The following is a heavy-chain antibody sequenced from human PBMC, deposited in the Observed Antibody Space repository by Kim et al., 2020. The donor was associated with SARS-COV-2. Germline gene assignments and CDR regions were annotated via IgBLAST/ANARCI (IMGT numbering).Heavy chain of an antibody. D-gene: IGHD5-18*01. V-gene: IGHV4-34*01. CDR3: ARKRMVDTAMD. CDR1: GGSFSGYY. Sequence: SETLSLTCAVYGGSFSGYYWSWIRQPPGKGLEWIGEINHSGSTYYNPSLKSRVTISVDTSKNQFSLKLSSVTAADTAVYYCARKRMVDTAMDWGQGTLVTVSS. CDR2: INHSGST. J-gene: IGHJ4*02.